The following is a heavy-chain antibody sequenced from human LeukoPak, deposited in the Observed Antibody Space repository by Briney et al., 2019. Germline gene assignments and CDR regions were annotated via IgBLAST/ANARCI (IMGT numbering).Heavy chain of an antibody. V-gene: IGHV3-30*02. J-gene: IGHJ4*02. Sequence: GGSLRLSCAASGFTFSSYGMHWVRQAPGKGLEWVAFIRYDGSNKYYADSVKGRFTISRDNSKNTLYLQMNSLRAEDTAVYYCGKDGSVTMIVVVITYFDYWGQGTLVTVSS. CDR2: IRYDGSNK. CDR1: GFTFSSYG. D-gene: IGHD3-22*01. CDR3: GKDGSVTMIVVVITYFDY.